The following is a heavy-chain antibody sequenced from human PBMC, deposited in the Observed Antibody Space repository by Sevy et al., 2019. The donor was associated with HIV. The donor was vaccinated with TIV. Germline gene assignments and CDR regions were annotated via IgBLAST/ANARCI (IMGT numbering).Heavy chain of an antibody. Sequence: GGSLRLSCAASGFTFSNYGIHWVRQAPGEGLDWVAVISDDATNKVFSDAVKGRFTISRDNSKNTVFLQMDSLREDDTAVYYCAKEGPLGKSEDWYLHLWGRGTLVTVSS. CDR3: AKEGPLGKSEDWYLHL. J-gene: IGHJ2*01. CDR2: ISDDATNK. V-gene: IGHV3-30*18. D-gene: IGHD7-27*01. CDR1: GFTFSNYG.